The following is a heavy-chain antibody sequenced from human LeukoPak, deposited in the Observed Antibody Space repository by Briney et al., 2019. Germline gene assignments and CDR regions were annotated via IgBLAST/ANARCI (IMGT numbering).Heavy chain of an antibody. V-gene: IGHV1-2*02. D-gene: IGHD3-22*01. Sequence: ASVKVSCKASGYTFSGYYIHWVRQAPGQRPEWMGWIRTYNGGTNYAEKFQGRVSMTRDTSVSTAYMELSRLTSDDTAVYYCARGRRDSSGFYSFHYYGLDFWGQGTTVAVSS. J-gene: IGHJ6*02. CDR3: ARGRRDSSGFYSFHYYGLDF. CDR2: IRTYNGGT. CDR1: GYTFSGYY.